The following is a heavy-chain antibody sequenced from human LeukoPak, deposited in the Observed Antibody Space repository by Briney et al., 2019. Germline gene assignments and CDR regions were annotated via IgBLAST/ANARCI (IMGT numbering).Heavy chain of an antibody. V-gene: IGHV3-23*01. CDR1: GFTFSSYA. Sequence: PGGSLRLSCAASGFTFSSYAMSWVRQAPGKGLEWVSAISGSGGSTYYADSVKGRFTISRDNSKNTLYLQTNSLRAEDTAVYYCAKAFTGAVAGSRGLGYWGQGTLLTVSS. CDR3: AKAFTGAVAGSRGLGY. CDR2: ISGSGGST. D-gene: IGHD6-19*01. J-gene: IGHJ4*02.